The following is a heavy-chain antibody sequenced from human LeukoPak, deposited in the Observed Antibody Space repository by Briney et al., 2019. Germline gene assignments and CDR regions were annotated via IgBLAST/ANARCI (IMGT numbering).Heavy chain of an antibody. CDR2: INHSGST. CDR1: GESFSGYY. D-gene: IGHD6-6*01. V-gene: IGHV4-34*01. Sequence: SETLSLTCAVYGESFSGYYWSWIRQPPGKGLEWIGEINHSGSTNYNPSLKSRVTISVDTSKNQFSLKLSSVTAADTAVYYCARGRGSSSSGSFDYWGQGTLVTVSS. CDR3: ARGRGSSSSGSFDY. J-gene: IGHJ4*02.